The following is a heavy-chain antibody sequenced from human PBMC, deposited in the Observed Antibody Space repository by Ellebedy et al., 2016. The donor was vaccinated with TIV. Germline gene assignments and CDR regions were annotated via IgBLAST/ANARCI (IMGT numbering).Heavy chain of an antibody. CDR3: ARVGLGYYDTANFDY. J-gene: IGHJ4*02. V-gene: IGHV4-59*06. CDR1: GGSISSYY. D-gene: IGHD3-22*01. Sequence: MPGGSLRLSCTVSGGSISSYYWSWIRQHPGKGLEWIGYIHYTGSTYYNPSLRSRVIISVDKSKNQFSLKLNSVTAADTAVYYCARVGLGYYDTANFDYWGQGTLVTVSS. CDR2: IHYTGST.